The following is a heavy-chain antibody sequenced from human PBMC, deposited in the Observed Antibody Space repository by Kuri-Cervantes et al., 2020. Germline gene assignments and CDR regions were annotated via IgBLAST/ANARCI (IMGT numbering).Heavy chain of an antibody. CDR3: ARGGIGDGDYEGYYFDY. V-gene: IGHV6-1*01. J-gene: IGHJ4*02. Sequence: LRLSCAISGDSVSSNSAAWNWIRQSPSRGLEWLGRTYYRSKWYNDYAVSVKSRITINPDTSKNQFSLQLNSVTPEDTAVYYCARGGIGDGDYEGYYFDYWGQGTLVTVSS. D-gene: IGHD4-17*01. CDR1: GDSVSSNSAA. CDR2: TYYRSKWYN.